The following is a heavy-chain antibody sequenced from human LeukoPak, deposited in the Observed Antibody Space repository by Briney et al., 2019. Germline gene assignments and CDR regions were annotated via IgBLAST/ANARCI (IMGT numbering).Heavy chain of an antibody. J-gene: IGHJ3*02. CDR1: RYTFTGYY. D-gene: IGHD2-2*01. CDR3: ARVGLGSCSSTTCYGRAFDI. CDR2: INPNSGGI. Sequence: ASVKVSCKASRYTFTGYYMHWVRQAPGQGLEWMGWINPNSGGINYAQKLQGRVTMTRDTSISTAYMELSRLRSDDTAVYYCARVGLGSCSSTTCYGRAFDIWGQGTMVTVSS. V-gene: IGHV1-2*02.